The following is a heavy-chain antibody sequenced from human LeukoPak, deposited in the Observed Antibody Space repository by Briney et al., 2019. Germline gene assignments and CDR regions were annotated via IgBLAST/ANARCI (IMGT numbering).Heavy chain of an antibody. CDR1: GGSISSGSDY. D-gene: IGHD3-22*01. Sequence: SETLSLTCTVSGGSISSGSDYCSWIRRTAGKGLEWIERSYSSGSTNYNPSLKSRVSISVDTSKNQFSLRLSSVTAADTAVYYCARGSRYSSGYDYIDHWGQGTLVTVSS. CDR2: SYSSGST. J-gene: IGHJ4*02. V-gene: IGHV4-61*02. CDR3: ARGSRYSSGYDYIDH.